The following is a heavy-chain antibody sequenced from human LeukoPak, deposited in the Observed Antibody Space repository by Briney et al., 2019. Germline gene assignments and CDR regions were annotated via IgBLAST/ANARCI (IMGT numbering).Heavy chain of an antibody. Sequence: SETLSLTCAISGDSVSSNSAAWNWIRQSPSRGLEWLGRTYYGSKWYNDYAVSVKSRITINPDTSKNQFSLQLNSVTPEDTAVYYCARARYCSGGSCFYYFDYWGQGTLVTVSS. D-gene: IGHD2-15*01. J-gene: IGHJ4*02. CDR2: TYYGSKWYN. CDR1: GDSVSSNSAA. V-gene: IGHV6-1*01. CDR3: ARARYCSGGSCFYYFDY.